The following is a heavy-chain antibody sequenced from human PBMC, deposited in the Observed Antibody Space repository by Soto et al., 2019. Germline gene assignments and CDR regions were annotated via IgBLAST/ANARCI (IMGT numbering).Heavy chain of an antibody. CDR2: INHSGST. V-gene: IGHV4-34*01. CDR3: ARAGPRRGIVVVVAATRGPYYFDY. CDR1: GGSFSGYY. Sequence: SETLSLTCAVYGGSFSGYYWSWIRQPPGKGLEWIGEINHSGSTNYNPSLKSRVTISVDTSKNQFSLKLSSVTAADTAVYYCARAGPRRGIVVVVAATRGPYYFDYWGQGTLVTVSS. D-gene: IGHD2-15*01. J-gene: IGHJ4*02.